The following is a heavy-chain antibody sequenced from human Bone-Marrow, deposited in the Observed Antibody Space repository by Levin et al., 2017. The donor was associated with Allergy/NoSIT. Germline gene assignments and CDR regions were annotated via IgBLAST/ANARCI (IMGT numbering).Heavy chain of an antibody. J-gene: IGHJ6*02. Sequence: LSLTCAASGFTFTRYGMHWVRKAPGKGLEWVSIIKFDGSDKYYADSLKGRFTISRDNSKNTVYLQMNSLRADDTAVYYCARAWRPIMDVWGQGTTVTVSS. CDR3: ARAWRPIMDV. D-gene: IGHD3-3*01. CDR1: GFTFTRYG. V-gene: IGHV3-33*01. CDR2: IKFDGSDK.